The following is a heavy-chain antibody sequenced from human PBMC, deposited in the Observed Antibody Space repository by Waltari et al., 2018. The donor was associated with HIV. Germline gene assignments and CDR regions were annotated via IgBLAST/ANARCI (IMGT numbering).Heavy chain of an antibody. CDR2: MNSDGSST. Sequence: EVQLVESGGGLVQPGGSLRLSCAASGFTFSSYWMHLVRQAPGKGLVWVSRMNSDGSSTSYADSVKGRFTISRDNAKNTLYLQMNSLRAEDTAVYYCARAGRDGKLPPDYWGQGTLVTVSS. D-gene: IGHD1-7*01. CDR1: GFTFSSYW. CDR3: ARAGRDGKLPPDY. J-gene: IGHJ4*02. V-gene: IGHV3-74*01.